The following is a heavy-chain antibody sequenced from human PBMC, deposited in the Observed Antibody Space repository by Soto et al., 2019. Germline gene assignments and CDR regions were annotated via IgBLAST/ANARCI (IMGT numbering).Heavy chain of an antibody. D-gene: IGHD3-9*01. CDR3: ARGFPYDILTGYYKVVRYYMDV. Sequence: SETLSLTCTFSGGSISSSSYYLGWIRQPPGKGLEWIGSIYYSGSTYYNPSLKSRVTISVDTSKNQFSLKLSSVTAADTAVYYCARGFPYDILTGYYKVVRYYMDVWGKGTTVTVSS. J-gene: IGHJ6*03. V-gene: IGHV4-39*01. CDR2: IYYSGST. CDR1: GGSISSSSYY.